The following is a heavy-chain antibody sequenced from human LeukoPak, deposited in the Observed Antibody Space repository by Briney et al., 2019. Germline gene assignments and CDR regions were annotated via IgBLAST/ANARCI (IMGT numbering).Heavy chain of an antibody. J-gene: IGHJ4*02. CDR3: ARGFHRYNYDSGAYSVY. Sequence: PGGSLRLSCAASGFTLSSYWMSWVRQAPGKGLEWVSAISGSGSSTYYADSVRGRFTISRDNSKNTLYLQMNSLRAEDTAVYYCARGFHRYNYDSGAYSVYRGQGTLVTVSS. D-gene: IGHD3-22*01. CDR2: ISGSGSST. V-gene: IGHV3-23*01. CDR1: GFTLSSYW.